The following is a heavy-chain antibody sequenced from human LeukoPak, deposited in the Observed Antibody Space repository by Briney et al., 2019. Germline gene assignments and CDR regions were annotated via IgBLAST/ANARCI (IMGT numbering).Heavy chain of an antibody. Sequence: SETLSLTCTVSGGSISGYYWSWIRQPAGKGLEWIGRIYTSGNTNHNPFLKSRVSMSVDTSKNQFSLKLSSVTAADTAVYYCARDLDYGSGSDYWGQGTLVTVSS. CDR2: IYTSGNT. CDR1: GGSISGYY. CDR3: ARDLDYGSGSDY. D-gene: IGHD3-10*01. J-gene: IGHJ4*02. V-gene: IGHV4-4*07.